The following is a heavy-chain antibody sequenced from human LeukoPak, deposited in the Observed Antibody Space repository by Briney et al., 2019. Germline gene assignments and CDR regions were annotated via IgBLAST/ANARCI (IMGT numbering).Heavy chain of an antibody. Sequence: GGSLRLSCAASGFTFSSYAMHWVRQAPGKGLEWVGLIRDSGEAFYADFARGRFAISRDESENPLYLQMNSLRVEDTAVYFCARDRAANQDWVEFDPWGQGTPVIVSS. D-gene: IGHD3/OR15-3a*01. CDR1: GFTFSSYA. J-gene: IGHJ5*02. CDR3: ARDRAANQDWVEFDP. CDR2: IRDSGEA. V-gene: IGHV3-30*09.